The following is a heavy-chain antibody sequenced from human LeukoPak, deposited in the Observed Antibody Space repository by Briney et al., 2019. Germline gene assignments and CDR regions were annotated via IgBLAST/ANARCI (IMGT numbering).Heavy chain of an antibody. CDR2: TYYRSKWYN. V-gene: IGHV6-1*01. Sequence: SQTLSLTCATSGDSVSSNSAAWNWIRQSPSRGLEWLGRTYYRSKWYNDYAVSVKSRITINPDTSKNQFSLQLNSVTPEDTAVYYCARDRLEYSSSWYESDAFDIWGQGTMVTVSS. CDR1: GDSVSSNSAA. CDR3: ARDRLEYSSSWYESDAFDI. J-gene: IGHJ3*02. D-gene: IGHD6-13*01.